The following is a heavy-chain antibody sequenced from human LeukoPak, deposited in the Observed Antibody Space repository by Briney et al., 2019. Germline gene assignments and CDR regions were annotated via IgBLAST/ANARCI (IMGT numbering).Heavy chain of an antibody. CDR2: ISAYNGNT. CDR3: ARDEAVLWFGELLNY. Sequence: GASVKVSCKASGYTFTRYGISWVRQAPGQGLEWMGWISAYNGNTNYAQKLQGRVTMTTDTSTSTAYMELRSLRSDDTAVYYCARDEAVLWFGELLNYWGQGTLVTVSS. J-gene: IGHJ4*02. V-gene: IGHV1-18*01. CDR1: GYTFTRYG. D-gene: IGHD3-10*01.